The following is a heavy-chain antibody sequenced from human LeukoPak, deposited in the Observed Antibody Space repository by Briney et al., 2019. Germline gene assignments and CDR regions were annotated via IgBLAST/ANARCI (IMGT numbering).Heavy chain of an antibody. V-gene: IGHV4-34*01. Sequence: SETLSLTCAVYGGSFRGYYWSWIRQPPGKGLEWIGEINHSGSTNYNPSLKSRVTISVDTSKNQFSLKLSSVTAADTAVYYCARAHSSSWTHYFDYWGQGTLVTVSS. CDR2: INHSGST. J-gene: IGHJ4*02. CDR1: GGSFRGYY. CDR3: ARAHSSSWTHYFDY. D-gene: IGHD6-13*01.